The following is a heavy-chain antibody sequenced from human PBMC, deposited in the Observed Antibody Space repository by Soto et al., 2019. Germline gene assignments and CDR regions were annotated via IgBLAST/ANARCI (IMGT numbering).Heavy chain of an antibody. CDR2: IYYSGST. Sequence: PSETLSLTCTVSGGSISSGGYCWSWIRQPPRKGLEWIGYIYYSGSTHYNPSVKSPVTISVDTSKNQFSLKLSSVTAADPAVYYCARGNYGDSPVYNWFDAWGQGTLVTVS. CDR1: GGSISSGGYC. CDR3: ARGNYGDSPVYNWFDA. J-gene: IGHJ5*02. D-gene: IGHD4-17*01. V-gene: IGHV4-30-4*01.